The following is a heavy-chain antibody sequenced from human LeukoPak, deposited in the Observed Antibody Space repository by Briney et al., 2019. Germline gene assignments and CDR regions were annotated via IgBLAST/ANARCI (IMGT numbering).Heavy chain of an antibody. J-gene: IGHJ4*02. V-gene: IGHV1-2*07. CDR2: INPKNGGA. D-gene: IGHD3-10*01. CDR1: GYTFIGYY. CDR3: ARAMGPVLWFGEPHPYFDY. Sequence: ASVKVSCKTSGYTFIGYYMHWVRQAPGQGLEWMGWINPKNGGANYAPSFQGRVTMTRDTSISTAYMELSRLRSDDTAVYYCARAMGPVLWFGEPHPYFDYWGQGTLVTVTS.